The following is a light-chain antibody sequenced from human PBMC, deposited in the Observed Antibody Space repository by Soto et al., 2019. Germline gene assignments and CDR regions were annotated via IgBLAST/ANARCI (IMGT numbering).Light chain of an antibody. V-gene: IGLV1-40*01. CDR1: SSNIGAGYD. CDR3: QSYDRSLSGSGV. Sequence: QPVLTQPPSVSGAPGQRVTISCIGSSSNIGAGYDVHWYQQFPGTAPKLLIYGNTNRPSGVPDRFSGSKSGTSASLAITGLQAEDEADYYCQSYDRSLSGSGVFGGGTQLTVL. J-gene: IGLJ7*01. CDR2: GNT.